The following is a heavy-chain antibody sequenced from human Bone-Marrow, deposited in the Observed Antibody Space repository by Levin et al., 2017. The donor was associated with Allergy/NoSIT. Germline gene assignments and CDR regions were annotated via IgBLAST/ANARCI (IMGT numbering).Heavy chain of an antibody. V-gene: IGHV3-21*01. CDR1: GFTFSTYS. CDR2: ISSRSNYK. D-gene: IGHD6-19*01. CDR3: ARDRTPVAGNALDY. J-gene: IGHJ4*02. Sequence: PGGSLRLSCAASGFTFSTYSMNWVRQAPGKGPEWVSSISSRSNYKYYADSVKGRFTISRDNAENSLFLQITGLRVEDTAIYYCARDRTPVAGNALDYWGQGTLVTVSS.